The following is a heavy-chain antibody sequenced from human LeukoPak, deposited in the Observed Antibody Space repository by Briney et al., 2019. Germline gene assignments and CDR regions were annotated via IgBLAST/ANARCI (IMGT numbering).Heavy chain of an antibody. V-gene: IGHV3-23*01. CDR3: AKELYYDILTGYPPPDASDI. D-gene: IGHD3-9*01. CDR1: GFTVSSNY. J-gene: IGHJ3*02. CDR2: ISGSGGST. Sequence: GGSLRLSCAASGFTVSSNYMSWVRQAPGKGLEWVSAISGSGGSTYYADSVKGRFTISRDNSKNTLYLQMNSLRAEDTAVYYCAKELYYDILTGYPPPDASDIWGQGTMVTVSS.